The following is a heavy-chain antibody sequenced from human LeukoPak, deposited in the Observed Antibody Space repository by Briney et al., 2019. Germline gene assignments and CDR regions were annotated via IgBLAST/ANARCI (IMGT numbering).Heavy chain of an antibody. D-gene: IGHD3-22*01. J-gene: IGHJ4*02. Sequence: GGSLRLSCAVSGFPFSTFWMSWVRQAPGKGLKWVAVTSFDGSDNYYADSVKGRFTISRDNSKNTLYLQMNSLRPDDTAVYYCARAPGTMIVVDYWGQGTLVTVSS. CDR1: GFPFSTFW. CDR2: TSFDGSDN. CDR3: ARAPGTMIVVDY. V-gene: IGHV3-30*03.